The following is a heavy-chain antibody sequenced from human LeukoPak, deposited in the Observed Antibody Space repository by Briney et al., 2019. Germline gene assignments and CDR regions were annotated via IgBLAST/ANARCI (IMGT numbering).Heavy chain of an antibody. CDR3: SRSQFDY. J-gene: IGHJ4*02. CDR1: GFPFSSYW. Sequence: GGSLRLSCAASGFPFSSYWMLCVRHVPGKGLVWVSRINGDGTITTYADFAKGRFTISRDNTKNILYLEMNNLRAEDRGIYYCSRSQFDYWGQGILVTVSS. CDR2: INGDGTIT. V-gene: IGHV3-74*03.